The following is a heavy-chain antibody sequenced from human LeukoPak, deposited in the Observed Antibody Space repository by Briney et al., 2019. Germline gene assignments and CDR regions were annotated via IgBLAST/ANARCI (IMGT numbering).Heavy chain of an antibody. CDR3: AKQRRYCSGDNCYQRTFDY. V-gene: IGHV3-11*06. J-gene: IGHJ4*02. CDR1: GFTFSDYY. Sequence: GGSLRLSCAASGFTFSDYYMSWIRQAPGKGLEWVSSISSGSGYIYYADSVKGRFTIFRDNAKNSLYLQMNSLRAEDTAVYYCAKQRRYCSGDNCYQRTFDYWGQGTLVTVSS. CDR2: ISSGSGYI. D-gene: IGHD2-15*01.